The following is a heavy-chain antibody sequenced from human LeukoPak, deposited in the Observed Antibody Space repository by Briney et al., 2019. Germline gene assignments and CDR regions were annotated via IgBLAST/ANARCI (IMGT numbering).Heavy chain of an antibody. Sequence: VGSLRLSCAASGITVSSNYMSWVRQAPGKGLEWVSVIFGGGSTYYADSVKGRFTISRDNSKNTLYLQMNSLRVEDTAVYYCAVGGNREFDNWGQGTLATVSS. CDR3: AVGGNREFDN. CDR1: GITVSSNY. CDR2: IFGGGST. V-gene: IGHV3-66*01. J-gene: IGHJ4*02. D-gene: IGHD1-14*01.